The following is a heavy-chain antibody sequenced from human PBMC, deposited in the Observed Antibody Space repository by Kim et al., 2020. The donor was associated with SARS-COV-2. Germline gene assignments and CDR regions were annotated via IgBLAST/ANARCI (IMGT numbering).Heavy chain of an antibody. CDR3: ARDGGVQGNTAFDI. CDR1: GITLSDQY. V-gene: IGHV3-72*01. J-gene: IGHJ3*02. CDR2: SRNAAKSHTT. Sequence: GGSLRLSCAGSGITLSDQYMDWVRQAPGKGLEWIGRSRNAAKSHTTEYAASVKGRFTISREDSKNSLYLQMNSLMTEDTAVYYCARDGGVQGNTAFDIWGQGTTVTVSS. D-gene: IGHD3-16*01.